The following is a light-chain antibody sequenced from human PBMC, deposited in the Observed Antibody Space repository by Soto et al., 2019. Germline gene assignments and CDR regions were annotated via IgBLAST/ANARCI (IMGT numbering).Light chain of an antibody. CDR3: CSHAVSNNPFV. Sequence: QSALTQPPSASGSPGQSVTISCTGTSSDVGGYNYVSWYQQHPGKAPKVMSYDVGKRPSGVPDRFSGSKSGNTGSLTVSGLQAEDEADYYCCSHAVSNNPFVFGNGTKLAVL. CDR1: SSDVGGYNY. V-gene: IGLV2-8*01. J-gene: IGLJ1*01. CDR2: DVG.